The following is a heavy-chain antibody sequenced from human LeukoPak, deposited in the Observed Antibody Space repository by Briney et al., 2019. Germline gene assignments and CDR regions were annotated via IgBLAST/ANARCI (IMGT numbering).Heavy chain of an antibody. D-gene: IGHD3-10*01. CDR2: IYTSGST. V-gene: IGHV4-61*02. CDR1: GGSISSGSYY. J-gene: IGHJ4*02. CDR3: AREPITMVRAPDY. Sequence: SQTLSLTCTVSGGSISSGSYYWSWIRQPAGKGLEWIGRIYTSGSTNYNPSLKSRVTISVDTSKNQFSLKLSSVTAADTAVYYCAREPITMVRAPDYWGQGTLVTVSS.